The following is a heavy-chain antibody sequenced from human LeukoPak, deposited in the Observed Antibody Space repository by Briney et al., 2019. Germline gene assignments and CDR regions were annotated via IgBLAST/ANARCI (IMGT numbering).Heavy chain of an antibody. CDR3: ASDTVDTAVGIDY. D-gene: IGHD5-18*01. J-gene: IGHJ4*02. CDR2: SNSDGSST. V-gene: IGHV3-74*01. CDR1: VFTFSRHW. Sequence: GGSLRLSCAASVFTFSRHWMHWVRQAPGKGLVWVSRSNSDGSSTNYADSVKGRFTISRDNAKNTLYLQMNSLRAEDTAVYYCASDTVDTAVGIDYWGQGTLVTVSS.